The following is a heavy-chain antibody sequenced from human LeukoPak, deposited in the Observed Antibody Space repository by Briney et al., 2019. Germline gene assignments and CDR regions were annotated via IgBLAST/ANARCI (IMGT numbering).Heavy chain of an antibody. CDR3: ARDGFPTGTRLLSDYYYYGMDV. J-gene: IGHJ6*02. CDR1: GYTFTGYY. V-gene: IGHV1-18*04. D-gene: IGHD1-7*01. CDR2: ISAYNGNT. Sequence: ASVKVSCKASGYTFTGYYMHWVRQAPGQGLEWMGWISAYNGNTNYAQKLQGRVTMTTDTSKSTAYMELRSLRSDDTAVYYCARDGFPTGTRLLSDYYYYGMDVWGQGTTVTVSS.